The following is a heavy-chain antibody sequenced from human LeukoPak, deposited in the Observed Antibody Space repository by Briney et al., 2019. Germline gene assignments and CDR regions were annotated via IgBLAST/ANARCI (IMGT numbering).Heavy chain of an antibody. V-gene: IGHV1-2*02. CDR1: GYTFTGYF. D-gene: IGHD4-17*01. J-gene: IGHJ2*01. Sequence: GASVKVSCKTSGYTFTGYFMHWVRQAPGQGLAWMGWINPNSGGTNYAQKFQGRVTMTRDTSISTAYMELTRLRSDDTAMYYCSREGDYGDYGRLWYFDLWGRGTLVTVSS. CDR2: INPNSGGT. CDR3: SREGDYGDYGRLWYFDL.